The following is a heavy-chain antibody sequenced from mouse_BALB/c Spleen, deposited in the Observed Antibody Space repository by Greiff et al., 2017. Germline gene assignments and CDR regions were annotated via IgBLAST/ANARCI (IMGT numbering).Heavy chain of an antibody. CDR3: ARSLYYRYDDYWYFDV. CDR1: GDSITSGY. D-gene: IGHD2-14*01. J-gene: IGHJ1*01. CDR2: ISYSGST. Sequence: EVKLVESGPSLVKPSQTLSLTCSVTGDSITSGYWNWIRKFPGNKLEYMGYISYSGSTYYNPSLKSRISITRDTSKNQYYLQLNSVTTEDTATYYCARSLYYRYDDYWYFDVWGAGTTVTVSS. V-gene: IGHV3-8*02.